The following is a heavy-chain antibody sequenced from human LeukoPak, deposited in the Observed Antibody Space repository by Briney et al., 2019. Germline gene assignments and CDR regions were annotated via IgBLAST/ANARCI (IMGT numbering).Heavy chain of an antibody. CDR2: IYHSGST. CDR3: ARNSGSYYDFQH. V-gene: IGHV4-34*01. Sequence: KPSETLSLTCAVYGGSFSGYYWSWIRQPPGKGLEWIGYIYHSGSTYYNPSLKSRVTISVDRSKNQFSLKLSSVTAADTAVYYCARNSGSYYDFQHWGQGTLVTVSS. CDR1: GGSFSGYY. J-gene: IGHJ1*01. D-gene: IGHD1-26*01.